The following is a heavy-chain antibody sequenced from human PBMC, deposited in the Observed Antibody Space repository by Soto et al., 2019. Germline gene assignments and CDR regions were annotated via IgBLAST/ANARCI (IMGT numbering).Heavy chain of an antibody. V-gene: IGHV3-74*01. J-gene: IGHJ4*02. CDR1: GFTFTTYW. D-gene: IGHD5-18*01. Sequence: EVQLVESGGGLVQPGGSLRLSCATSGFTFTTYWMHWVRRAPGKGLMWVSRITPDGGSTSYADSVKGRFTISRDNAKNTLYLQMNGLRAEDTAIYYCARDLIIADTPGDDFDYWGQGTLVAVSS. CDR2: ITPDGGST. CDR3: ARDLIIADTPGDDFDY.